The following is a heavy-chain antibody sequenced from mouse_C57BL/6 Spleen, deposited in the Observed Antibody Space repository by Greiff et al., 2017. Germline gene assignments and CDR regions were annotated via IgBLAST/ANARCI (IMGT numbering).Heavy chain of an antibody. V-gene: IGHV1-7*01. CDR2: INPSSGYT. CDR3: ARYDYYGSSYDCYFDV. J-gene: IGHJ1*03. D-gene: IGHD1-1*01. CDR1: GYTFTSYW. Sequence: QVQLQQSGTVLARPGASVKMSCKTSGYTFTSYWMHWVKQRPGQGLEWIGYINPSSGYTKYNQKFKDKATLTADKSSSTAYMQLSSLTYEDSAVYYCARYDYYGSSYDCYFDVWGTGTTVTVSS.